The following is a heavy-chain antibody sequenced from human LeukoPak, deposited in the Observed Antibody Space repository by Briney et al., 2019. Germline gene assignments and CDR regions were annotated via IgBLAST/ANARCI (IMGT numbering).Heavy chain of an antibody. CDR2: INPNSGGT. CDR3: ASRLLSMRADAFDI. D-gene: IGHD2/OR15-2a*01. V-gene: IGHV1-2*02. J-gene: IGHJ3*02. CDR1: GYTFSDYY. Sequence: GASVKVSCKASGYTFSDYYLHWLRQAPGQGLEWMGWINPNSGGTNYAQKFQGRVTMTRDTSISTAYMELSRLRSDDTAVYYCASRLLSMRADAFDIWGQGTMVTVSS.